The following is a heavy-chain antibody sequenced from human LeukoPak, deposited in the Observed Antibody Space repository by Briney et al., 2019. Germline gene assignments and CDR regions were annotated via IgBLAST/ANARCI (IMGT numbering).Heavy chain of an antibody. CDR2: IWYDGSNK. V-gene: IGHV3-33*06. J-gene: IGHJ6*03. Sequence: GGSLRLSCAASGFTFSSYGMHWVRQAPGKGLEWVAVIWYDGSNKYYADSVKGRFTISRDNSKNTLYLQMNSLRAEDTAVYYCAKAAYDSSGYYNYHYYMDVWGKGTTVTVSS. CDR3: AKAAYDSSGYYNYHYYMDV. CDR1: GFTFSSYG. D-gene: IGHD3-22*01.